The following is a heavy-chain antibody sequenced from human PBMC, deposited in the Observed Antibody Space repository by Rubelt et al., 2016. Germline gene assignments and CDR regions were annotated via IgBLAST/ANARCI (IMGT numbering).Heavy chain of an antibody. J-gene: IGHJ2*01. CDR3: AHTQYCRGGSCYSYSYFDL. CDR2: IYWDDDK. CDR1: GFSLRTSGVG. V-gene: IGHV2-5*02. Sequence: QITLKESGPTLVKPTQTLTLTCTFSGFSLRTSGVGVGWIRQPPGKALEWLALIYWDDDKRYSPSLKSRLTFSTDTSNNPVVRTYTPMYPVSTATSYFAHTQYCRGGSCYSYSYFDLWGRGTPVTVSS. D-gene: IGHD2-15*01.